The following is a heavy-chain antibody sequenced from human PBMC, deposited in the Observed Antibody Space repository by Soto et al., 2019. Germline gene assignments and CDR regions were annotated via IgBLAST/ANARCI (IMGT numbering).Heavy chain of an antibody. D-gene: IGHD3-10*01. V-gene: IGHV3-23*01. CDR3: ARAPRSPGICYYFDY. CDR1: GFTFSSYG. CDR2: INGRGDTT. J-gene: IGHJ4*02. Sequence: GGSLRLSCTASGFTFSSYGMSWVRQAPGKGLEWVSVINGRGDTTYYADSAKGRFTISRDNSKNTLFLQMDSLRVDDTAIYYCARAPRSPGICYYFDYWGQGALVTVSS.